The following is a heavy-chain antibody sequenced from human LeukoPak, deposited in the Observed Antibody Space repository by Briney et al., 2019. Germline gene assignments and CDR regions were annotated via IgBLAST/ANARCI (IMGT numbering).Heavy chain of an antibody. V-gene: IGHV1-2*04. CDR2: INPNSGGT. CDR3: ARDHYYYDSSGYGGYYGMDV. D-gene: IGHD3-22*01. Sequence: ASVKVSCKASGYTFTGYYMHWVRQAPGQGLEWMGWINPNSGGTNYAQKFQGWVTMTRDTSISTAYMELSRLRSDDTAVYYCARDHYYYDSSGYGGYYGMDVWGQGTTVTVSS. CDR1: GYTFTGYY. J-gene: IGHJ6*02.